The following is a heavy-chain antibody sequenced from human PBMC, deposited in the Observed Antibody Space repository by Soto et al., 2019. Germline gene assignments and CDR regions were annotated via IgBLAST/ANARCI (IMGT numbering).Heavy chain of an antibody. D-gene: IGHD1-26*01. CDR1: GDSITSNSYC. V-gene: IGHV4-61*05. J-gene: IGHJ4*02. CDR3: ARRYGSAIDY. Sequence: PPETLSLTCTVSGDSITSNSYCWAWIRQPPGKGLEWIGYIYYSGSTNYNPSLKSRVTISVDTSKNQFSLKLSSVTAADTAVYYCARRYGSAIDYWGQGTLVTVSS. CDR2: IYYSGST.